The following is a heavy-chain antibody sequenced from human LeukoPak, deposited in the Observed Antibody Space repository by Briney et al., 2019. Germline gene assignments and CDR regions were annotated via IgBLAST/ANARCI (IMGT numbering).Heavy chain of an antibody. J-gene: IGHJ5*02. CDR1: GYTFTSYY. Sequence: ASVKVSCKASGYTFTSYYMHWVRQAPGQGLEWMGIINPSGGSTSYAQKFQGRVTMTRDMSTSTVYMELSSLRSEDTAVYYCAGSGYDFWSGYYKSVGSWFDPWGQGTLVTVSS. V-gene: IGHV1-46*01. D-gene: IGHD3-3*01. CDR2: INPSGGST. CDR3: AGSGYDFWSGYYKSVGSWFDP.